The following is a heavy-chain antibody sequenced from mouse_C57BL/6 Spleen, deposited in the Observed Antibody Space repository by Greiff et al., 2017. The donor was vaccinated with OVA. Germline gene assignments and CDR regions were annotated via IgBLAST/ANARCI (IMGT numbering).Heavy chain of an antibody. Sequence: DVKLEESGPELVKPGASVKISCKASGYSFTGYYMNWVKQSPEKSLEWIGEINPSTGGTTYNQKFKAKATLTVDKSSSTAYMQLKSLTSEDSAVYYCARWGGSRGGTYFDYWGQGTTLTVSS. CDR3: ARWGGSRGGTYFDY. V-gene: IGHV1-42*01. CDR1: GYSFTGYY. CDR2: INPSTGGT. J-gene: IGHJ2*01. D-gene: IGHD1-1*01.